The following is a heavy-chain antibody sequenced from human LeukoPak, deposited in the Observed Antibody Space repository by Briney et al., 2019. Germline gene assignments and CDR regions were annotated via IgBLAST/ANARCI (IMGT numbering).Heavy chain of an antibody. CDR3: TSAVPPPCTAAAGDV. Sequence: GGSLRLACTVSGFTFSGCDMNWVRQAPGKGLEWISSISGRGSHIYYADSMKGRFTISRDNAKSSLYLQMNSLRDEDTAVYCCTSAVPPPCTAAAGDVWGQGTLVTVSS. CDR1: GFTFSGCD. D-gene: IGHD2-2*01. CDR2: ISGRGSHI. V-gene: IGHV3-21*01. J-gene: IGHJ4*02.